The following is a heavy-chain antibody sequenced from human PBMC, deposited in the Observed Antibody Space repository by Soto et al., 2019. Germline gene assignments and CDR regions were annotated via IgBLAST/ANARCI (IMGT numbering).Heavy chain of an antibody. J-gene: IGHJ6*02. D-gene: IGHD2-21*02. Sequence: PSETLSLTCTVSGGSISYEYYHWTWIRQSPGKGLEWIGYIHYSGSIIYNQSFKSRVTISVDTPKNQFSLQLSSVTAADTAVYFCAREDDGGDRDYYGLDVWGQGTTVTVSS. CDR3: AREDDGGDRDYYGLDV. CDR2: IHYSGSI. CDR1: GGSISYEYYH. V-gene: IGHV4-30-4*08.